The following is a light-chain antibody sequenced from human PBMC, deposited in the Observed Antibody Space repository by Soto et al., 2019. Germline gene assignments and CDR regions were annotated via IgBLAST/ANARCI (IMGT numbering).Light chain of an antibody. V-gene: IGKV3-15*01. Sequence: EIVMTQSPATLSVSPGERATPSCRASQSVSSDLAWYQQKPGQAPRLLIYGASTRATGIPARFSGSGSGTDFTLTISGLQSEDFAVYYCQQYNNWPPWTFGQGTKVEIK. CDR3: QQYNNWPPWT. CDR2: GAS. J-gene: IGKJ1*01. CDR1: QSVSSD.